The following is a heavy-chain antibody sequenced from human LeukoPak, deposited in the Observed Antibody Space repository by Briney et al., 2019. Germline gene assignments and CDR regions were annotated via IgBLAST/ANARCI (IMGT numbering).Heavy chain of an antibody. J-gene: IGHJ5*02. V-gene: IGHV3-66*01. CDR3: ARRGSTGKFDP. D-gene: IGHD3-10*01. Sequence: PGGSLRLSCAASGFTFSNAWMSWVRQAPGKGLEWVSVIYSGGSTYYADSVKGRFTISRDNSKNTLYLQMNSLRAEDTAVYYCARRGSTGKFDPWGQGTLVTVSS. CDR1: GFTFSNAW. CDR2: IYSGGST.